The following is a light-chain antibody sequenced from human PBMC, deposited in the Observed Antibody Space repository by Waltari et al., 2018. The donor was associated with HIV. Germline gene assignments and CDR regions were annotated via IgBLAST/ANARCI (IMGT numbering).Light chain of an antibody. J-gene: IGLJ1*01. CDR1: NSNIGGKD. CDR2: RTN. V-gene: IGLV1-47*01. CDR3: AAWDDTLSSYV. Sequence: QSVLTQPPSASGTPGQRVTISCSGSNSNIGGKDVYWFQHLPGTAPKLLIYRTNQRRSGVPYRFSGSKSGTSASLAISGLRSDDEADYYCAAWDDTLSSYVFGTGTTVTV.